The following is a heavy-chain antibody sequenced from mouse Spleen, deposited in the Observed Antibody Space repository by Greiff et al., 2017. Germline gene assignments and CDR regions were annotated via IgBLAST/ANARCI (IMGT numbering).Heavy chain of an antibody. V-gene: IGHV1-53*01. CDR1: GYTFTSYW. D-gene: IGHD1-1*01. CDR2: INPSNGGT. CDR3: AFYYYDGSYSPWYFDV. Sequence: QVQLQQPGTELVKPGASVKLSCKASGYTFTSYWMHWVKQRPGQGLEWIGNINPSNGGTNYNEKFKSKATLTVDKSSSTAYMQLSSLTSEDSAVYYCAFYYYDGSYSPWYFDVWGAGTTVTVSS. J-gene: IGHJ1*01.